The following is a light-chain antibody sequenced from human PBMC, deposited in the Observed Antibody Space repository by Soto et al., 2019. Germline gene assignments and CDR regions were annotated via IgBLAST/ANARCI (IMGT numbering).Light chain of an antibody. V-gene: IGKV3-20*01. Sequence: EVVLTQSPGSLSLSPGERATLSCRASQSVTSSFLAWYQQKPGQAPRLVIYGASIRPAGIRDRCSGSGSGTAFTLTIDRLEPEEFEVYYCQQYAKLPITFGLGTRLDIK. CDR2: GAS. CDR1: QSVTSSF. J-gene: IGKJ5*01. CDR3: QQYAKLPIT.